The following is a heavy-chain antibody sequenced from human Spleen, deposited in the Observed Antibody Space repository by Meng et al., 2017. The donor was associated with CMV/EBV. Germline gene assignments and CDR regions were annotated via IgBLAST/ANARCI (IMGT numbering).Heavy chain of an antibody. CDR3: AGGRWYYFDL. D-gene: IGHD2-15*01. Sequence: QLQPQESGPGLVKPSEPLSLTCAVSGYSIHNHYYWGWIRQPPGKGLEWIGSSDFSRTTHYNPSLKSRVTMSADTSKNHFSLSLNSVTAADTAVYYCAGGRWYYFDLWGRGTLVTVSS. J-gene: IGHJ2*01. CDR1: GYSIHNHYY. V-gene: IGHV4-38-2*01. CDR2: SDFSRTT.